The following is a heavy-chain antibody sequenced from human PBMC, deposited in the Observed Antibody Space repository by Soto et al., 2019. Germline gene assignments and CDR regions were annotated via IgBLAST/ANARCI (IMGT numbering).Heavy chain of an antibody. J-gene: IGHJ5*02. CDR2: INPNSGGT. CDR1: GYTFTGYY. Sequence: ASVKVSCKASGYTFTGYYMHWVRQAPGQGLERMGWINPNSGGTNYAQKFKGWVTMTRDTSISTAYMELSRLRSDDTAVYYCARDLGSSFPINWFEPWGQGTLVTVSS. D-gene: IGHD6-6*01. CDR3: ARDLGSSFPINWFEP. V-gene: IGHV1-2*04.